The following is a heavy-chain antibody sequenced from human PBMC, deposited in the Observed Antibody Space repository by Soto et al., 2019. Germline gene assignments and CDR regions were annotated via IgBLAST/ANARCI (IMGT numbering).Heavy chain of an antibody. J-gene: IGHJ4*02. CDR2: ISAYNGNT. CDR1: GYTFTSYG. CDR3: ARLVNYDILTGYYRQKYYFDY. V-gene: IGHV1-18*01. D-gene: IGHD3-9*01. Sequence: VKVSCKASGYTFTSYGISWVRQAPGQGLEWMGWISAYNGNTNYAQKLQGRVTMTTDTSTSTAYMELRSLRSDDTAVYYCARLVNYDILTGYYRQKYYFDYWGQGTLVTVSS.